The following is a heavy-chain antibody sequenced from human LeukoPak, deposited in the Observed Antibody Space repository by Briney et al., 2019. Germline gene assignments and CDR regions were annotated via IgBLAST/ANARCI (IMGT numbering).Heavy chain of an antibody. CDR1: GFTFSSYG. Sequence: PGGSLRLSCAASGFTFSSYGMHWVRQAPGKGLEWVAFIRYDGSNKYYADSVKGRFTISRDNSKNTLYLQMNSLRAEDTAVYYCAKDGGGSSWFFFYFDYWGQGTLVTVSS. CDR3: AKDGGGSSWFFFYFDY. J-gene: IGHJ4*02. V-gene: IGHV3-30*02. D-gene: IGHD6-13*01. CDR2: IRYDGSNK.